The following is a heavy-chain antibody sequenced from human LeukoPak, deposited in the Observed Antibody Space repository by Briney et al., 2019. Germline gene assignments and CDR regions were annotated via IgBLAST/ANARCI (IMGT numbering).Heavy chain of an antibody. J-gene: IGHJ4*02. Sequence: PSETLSLTCTVSGGSISSYYGSWLRQPPGKGLEWVGYIYYSGSTNYNPSLKSRVTISVDTSKNQFSLKLSSVTAADTAVYYCARVLYSMSIDYWGQGTLVTVSS. V-gene: IGHV4-59*01. CDR2: IYYSGST. CDR1: GGSISSYY. CDR3: ARVLYSMSIDY. D-gene: IGHD2-8*01.